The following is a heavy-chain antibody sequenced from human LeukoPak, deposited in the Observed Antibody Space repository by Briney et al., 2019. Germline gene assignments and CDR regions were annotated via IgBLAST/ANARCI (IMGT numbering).Heavy chain of an antibody. Sequence: GRSLRLSCAASGFTFSSYGMHWVRQAPGKGLEWVAVIWYDGSNKFYADSVKGRFTISRDNSENTLYLQMNSLRAEDTAVYYCARETTTLDYWGQGTLVTVSS. CDR1: GFTFSSYG. J-gene: IGHJ4*02. D-gene: IGHD1-26*01. V-gene: IGHV3-33*01. CDR2: IWYDGSNK. CDR3: ARETTTLDY.